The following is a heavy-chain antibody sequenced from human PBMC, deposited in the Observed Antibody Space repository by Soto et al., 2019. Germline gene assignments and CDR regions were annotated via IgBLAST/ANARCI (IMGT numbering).Heavy chain of an antibody. D-gene: IGHD2-15*01. CDR3: ARAIGGCSGGSCYPNDAFDI. CDR2: INAGNGNT. V-gene: IGHV1-3*01. J-gene: IGHJ3*02. Sequence: QVQLVQSGAEVKKPGASVKVSCKASGYTFTSYAMHWVRQAPGQRLEWMGWINAGNGNTKYSQKFQGRVTITRDTSASTAYIELSSLRSEDTAVYYCARAIGGCSGGSCYPNDAFDIWGQGTMVTVSS. CDR1: GYTFTSYA.